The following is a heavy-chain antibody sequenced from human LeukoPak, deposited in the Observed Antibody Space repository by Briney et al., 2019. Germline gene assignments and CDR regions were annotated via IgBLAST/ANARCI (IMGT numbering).Heavy chain of an antibody. D-gene: IGHD5-18*01. Sequence: QAGGSLRLSCAASGFTFSSYAMHWVRQAPGKGLEWLSGIWHNGGNTYYADSVKGRFTVSRDNSKNTLYLQMNSLRAEDTAVYYCASLGHSYGRMDVWGQGTTVTVSS. V-gene: IGHV3-23*01. CDR1: GFTFSSYA. CDR2: IWHNGGNT. J-gene: IGHJ6*02. CDR3: ASLGHSYGRMDV.